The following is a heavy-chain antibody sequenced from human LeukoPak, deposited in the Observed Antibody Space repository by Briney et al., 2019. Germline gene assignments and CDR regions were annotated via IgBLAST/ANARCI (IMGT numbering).Heavy chain of an antibody. V-gene: IGHV5-51*01. CDR1: GYRFTSYW. CDR3: ARLAGNNWLDP. Sequence: GASLQISFKGSGYRFTSYWIGWGRPMPGKGLELMGIIYSGDSDTKYSPSLQGQVTMSVDKSINTAYLQWSSLKASDSAIYYCARLAGNNWLDPWGQGTLVTVSS. CDR2: IYSGDSDT. J-gene: IGHJ5*02.